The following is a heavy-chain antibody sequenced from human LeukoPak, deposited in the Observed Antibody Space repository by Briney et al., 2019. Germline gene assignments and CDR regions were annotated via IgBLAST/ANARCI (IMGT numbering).Heavy chain of an antibody. CDR1: GGSFSGYY. Sequence: KPSETLSLTCAVYGGSFSGYYWSWIRQPPGKGLEWIGEINHSGSTNYNPSLKSRVTISVDTSKNQFSLKLSSVTAADTAVYYCARAPGIAAAGTWFDYWGQGTLVTVSS. V-gene: IGHV4-34*01. CDR3: ARAPGIAAAGTWFDY. J-gene: IGHJ4*02. CDR2: INHSGST. D-gene: IGHD6-13*01.